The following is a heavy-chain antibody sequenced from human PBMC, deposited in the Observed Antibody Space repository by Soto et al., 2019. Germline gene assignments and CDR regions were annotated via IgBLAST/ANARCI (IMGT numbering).Heavy chain of an antibody. CDR1: GFTFSSYA. CDR2: ISSNGSST. CDR3: ARGSSVTTRIIY. D-gene: IGHD4-17*01. V-gene: IGHV3-23*01. Sequence: PGGSMRLSCAASGFTFSSYAMSWVRQAPKKGLGWVSAISSNGSSTNYTDSGKGRFTIHRDNAKNTLYLQMNSLRVEVTAVYYCARGSSVTTRIIYWGQGTLVTVSS. J-gene: IGHJ4*02.